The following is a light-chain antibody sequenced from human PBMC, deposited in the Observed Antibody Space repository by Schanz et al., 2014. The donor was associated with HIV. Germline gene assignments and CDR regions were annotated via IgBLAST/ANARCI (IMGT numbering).Light chain of an antibody. CDR1: QSVGSN. V-gene: IGKV3-20*01. CDR3: QQYHISPWT. J-gene: IGKJ1*01. CDR2: GAS. Sequence: ERVMTQSPATLSVSPGERATLSCRASQSVGSNLAWYQQKPGQAPRLLIYGASSRATGIPDRFSGSGSGTDFTLTLSRLEPEDFAVYYCQQYHISPWTFGQGTKVDIK.